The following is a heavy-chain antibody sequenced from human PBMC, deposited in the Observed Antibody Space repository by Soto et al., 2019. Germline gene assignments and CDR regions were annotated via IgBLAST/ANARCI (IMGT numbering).Heavy chain of an antibody. CDR2: ITSDERTI. D-gene: IGHD6-19*01. V-gene: IGHV3-48*02. J-gene: IGHJ4*01. CDR1: GFTFRVHS. Sequence: EVQLVESGGGLVQPGGSLGLSCSASGFTFRVHSMNWVRQAPGKGLEWVSYITSDERTIHYADSVKGRFTISRDNAKNSVYLQMTSLRDEDTAVYYCARSVEGHFDFWGQGILVTVSS. CDR3: ARSVEGHFDF.